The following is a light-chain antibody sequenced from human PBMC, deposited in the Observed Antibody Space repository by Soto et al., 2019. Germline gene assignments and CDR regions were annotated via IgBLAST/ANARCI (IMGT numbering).Light chain of an antibody. CDR3: QSYDSSLSGYVV. CDR2: GNS. V-gene: IGLV1-40*01. Sequence: QSVLTQAPSVSGGPGQRVTISCSGSSSNIGAGYDVHWYQQLPGTAPKLLIYGNSNRPSGVPDRFSGSKSGTSASLAITGLQAEDEADYYCQSYDSSLSGYVVFGGGTKLTVI. J-gene: IGLJ2*01. CDR1: SSNIGAGYD.